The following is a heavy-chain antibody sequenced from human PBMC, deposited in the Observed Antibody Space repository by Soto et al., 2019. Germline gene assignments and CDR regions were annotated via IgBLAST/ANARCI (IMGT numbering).Heavy chain of an antibody. CDR2: IYPGDSDT. D-gene: IGHD2-2*01. CDR1: WYSFYSYW. CDR3: ARSTRGYNWFDP. V-gene: IGHV5-51*01. Sequence: PRGALKNSCKGSWYSFYSYWIGGVRQMPGKGLEWMGIIYPGDSDTRYSPSFQGQVTISADKSISTAYLQWSSLKASDTAMYYCARSTRGYNWFDPWGQGTLVTVSS. J-gene: IGHJ5*02.